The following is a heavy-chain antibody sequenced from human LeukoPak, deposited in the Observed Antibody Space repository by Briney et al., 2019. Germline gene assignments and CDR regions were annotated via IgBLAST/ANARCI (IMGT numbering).Heavy chain of an antibody. CDR1: GYTFTGYY. Sequence: ASVKVSCKASGYTFTGYYMHWVRQAPGQGLEWMGWINPNSGGTNYAQKFQGRVTMTRDTSISTAYMELSRLRSDDTAVYYCAKTSSSSPRDAFGIWGQGTMVTVSS. CDR2: INPNSGGT. J-gene: IGHJ3*02. CDR3: AKTSSSSPRDAFGI. D-gene: IGHD6-6*01. V-gene: IGHV1-2*02.